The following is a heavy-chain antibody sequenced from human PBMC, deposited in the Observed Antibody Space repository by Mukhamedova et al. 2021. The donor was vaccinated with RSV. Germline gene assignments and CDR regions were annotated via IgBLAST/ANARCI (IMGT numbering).Heavy chain of an antibody. D-gene: IGHD2-2*01. CDR2: VDENGVAT. CDR3: AREYCTSATCHQSPFDY. J-gene: IGHJ4*02. Sequence: VRQTPGQGLEWISAVDENGVATYYADSVKGRFTISRDNSKNTLYLQMNSLGAEDTAVYFCAREYCTSATCHQSPFDYRGQGTPV. V-gene: IGHV3-23*01.